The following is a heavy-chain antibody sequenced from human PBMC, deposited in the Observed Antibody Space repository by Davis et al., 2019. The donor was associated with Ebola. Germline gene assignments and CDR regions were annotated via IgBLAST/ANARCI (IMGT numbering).Heavy chain of an antibody. CDR1: GFTFSSYS. CDR2: ISSSSSYI. D-gene: IGHD3-22*01. J-gene: IGHJ4*02. CDR3: ARGRAFSSGYYDY. V-gene: IGHV3-21*01. Sequence: GESLKISCAASGFTFSSYSMNWVRQAPGKGLEWVSSISSSSSYIYYADSVKGRFTISRDNAKSSLYLQMNSLRAEDTAVYYCARGRAFSSGYYDYWGQGTLVTVSS.